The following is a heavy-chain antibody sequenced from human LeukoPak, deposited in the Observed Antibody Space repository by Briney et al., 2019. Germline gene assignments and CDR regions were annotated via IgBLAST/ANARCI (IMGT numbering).Heavy chain of an antibody. CDR2: IYYSEST. V-gene: IGHV4-59*12. Sequence: PSETLSLTCTVSGGSISSYYWSWIRQPPGKGLEWIGYIYYSESTNYNPSLKSRVTMSVDTSKNQFSPKLSSVTAADTAVYYCAANIVGATRPLDYWGQGTLVTVSS. CDR3: AANIVGATRPLDY. J-gene: IGHJ4*02. CDR1: GGSISSYY. D-gene: IGHD1-26*01.